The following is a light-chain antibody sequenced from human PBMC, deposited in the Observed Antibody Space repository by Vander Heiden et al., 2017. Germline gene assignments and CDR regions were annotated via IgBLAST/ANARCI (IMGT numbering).Light chain of an antibody. CDR3: AAWDDSLNGPV. Sequence: QSVLTQPPSASGTPRPRVTISCSGSSSNIGSNTVNWYQQLPGTAPKLLIYSNNQRPSGVPDRFSGSKSGTSASLAISGLQSVDEADYYCAAWDDSLNGPVFGGGTKLTVL. J-gene: IGLJ2*01. V-gene: IGLV1-44*01. CDR1: SSNIGSNT. CDR2: SNN.